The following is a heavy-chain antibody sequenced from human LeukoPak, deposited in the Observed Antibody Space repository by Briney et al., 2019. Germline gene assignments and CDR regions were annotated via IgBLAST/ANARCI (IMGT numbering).Heavy chain of an antibody. CDR3: ARDASLHYGMDV. V-gene: IGHV3-48*01. Sequence: GGSLRLSCAASGFTVSSNYMSWVRQAPGKGLEWVSYISSSSSTIYYADSVKGRFTISRDNAKNSLYLQMNSLRAEDTAVYYCARDASLHYGMDVWGQGTTVTVSS. CDR1: GFTVSSNY. CDR2: ISSSSSTI. J-gene: IGHJ6*02.